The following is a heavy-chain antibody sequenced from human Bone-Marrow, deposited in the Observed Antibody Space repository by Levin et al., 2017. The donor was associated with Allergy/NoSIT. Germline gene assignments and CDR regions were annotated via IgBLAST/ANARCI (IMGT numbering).Heavy chain of an antibody. CDR1: GFSLSTSGVS. Sequence: KASGPTLVKPTQTLTLTCTFSGFSLSTSGVSVAWIRLPPGKALEWLALIYWDEDKRYNSSLKDRLTIAQDSSEGQVVLTMSNMDPVDTATYFCAHSAYPMIRGVLTQYFDYWGQGILVTVSS. V-gene: IGHV2-5*02. D-gene: IGHD3-10*01. J-gene: IGHJ4*02. CDR3: AHSAYPMIRGVLTQYFDY. CDR2: IYWDEDK.